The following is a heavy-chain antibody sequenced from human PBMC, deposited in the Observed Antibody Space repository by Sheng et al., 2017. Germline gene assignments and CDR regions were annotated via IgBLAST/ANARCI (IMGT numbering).Heavy chain of an antibody. Sequence: QVQLVQSGAEVKKPGSSVKVSCKASGGTFSSYAISWVRQAPGQGLEWMGGIIPIFGTANYAQKFQGRVTITADESTSTAYMELSSLRSEDTAVYYCARDPDLEQQLVSRGYYYYGMDVWGQGTTVTVSS. D-gene: IGHD6-13*01. CDR2: IIPIFGTA. CDR3: ARDPDLEQQLVSRGYYYYGMDV. CDR1: GGTFSSYA. J-gene: IGHJ6*02. V-gene: IGHV1-69*01.